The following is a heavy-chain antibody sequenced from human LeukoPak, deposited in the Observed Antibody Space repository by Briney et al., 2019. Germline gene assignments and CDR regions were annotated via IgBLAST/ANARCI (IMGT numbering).Heavy chain of an antibody. D-gene: IGHD5-18*01. CDR1: GFTVSSNY. Sequence: GGSLRLSCAASGFTVSSNYMSWVRQASGRGLEGVSVIYSGGSTYYAASVKGRFTISRDNAKNTLYLQMHSLRVEDTAVYYCVRIGYSSNSLGIDFWGQGTLVTVSS. J-gene: IGHJ4*02. CDR3: VRIGYSSNSLGIDF. CDR2: IYSGGST. V-gene: IGHV3-66*01.